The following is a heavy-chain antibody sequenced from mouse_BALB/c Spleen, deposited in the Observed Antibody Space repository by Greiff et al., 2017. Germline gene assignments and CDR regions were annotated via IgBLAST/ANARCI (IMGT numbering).Heavy chain of an antibody. J-gene: IGHJ2*01. D-gene: IGHD1-1*01. CDR3: ARSITTVVATPDY. Sequence: LQESGPELVKPGASVKMSCKASGYTFTSYVMHWVKQKPGQGLEWIGYINPYNDGTKYNEKFKGKATLTSDKSSSTAYMELSSLTSEDSAVYYCARSITTVVATPDYWGQGTTLTVSA. CDR1: GYTFTSYV. V-gene: IGHV1-14*01. CDR2: INPYNDGT.